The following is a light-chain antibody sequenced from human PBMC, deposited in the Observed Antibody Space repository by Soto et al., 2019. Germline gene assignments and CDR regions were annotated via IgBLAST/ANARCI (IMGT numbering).Light chain of an antibody. Sequence: IQLTQSPSSLSASVGDRVTITCRASQGISSFLAWYQQKPGRAPKLLIYGASTLQSGVPSRFSGSGSGTDFTLTISSLQPEDFSTYYCQQLNSFPIAFGPGTKVEIQ. J-gene: IGKJ3*01. CDR3: QQLNSFPIA. CDR1: QGISSF. CDR2: GAS. V-gene: IGKV1-9*01.